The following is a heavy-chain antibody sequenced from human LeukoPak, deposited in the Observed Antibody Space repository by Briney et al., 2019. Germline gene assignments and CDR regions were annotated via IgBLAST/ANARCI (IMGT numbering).Heavy chain of an antibody. Sequence: SETLSLTRAVYGGSFSGYYWSWIRQPPGKGLERIGYIYYSGSTNYNPSLKSRVTISIDTSKNQFSLKLSSVTAADTAVYYCARSYSNYHLSPLDYWGQGTLVTVSS. CDR1: GGSFSGYY. V-gene: IGHV4-34*11. CDR3: ARSYSNYHLSPLDY. CDR2: IYYSGST. J-gene: IGHJ4*02. D-gene: IGHD4-11*01.